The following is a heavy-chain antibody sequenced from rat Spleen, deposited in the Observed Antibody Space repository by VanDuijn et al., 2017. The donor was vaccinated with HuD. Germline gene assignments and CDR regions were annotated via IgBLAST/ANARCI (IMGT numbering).Heavy chain of an antibody. V-gene: IGHV5-17*01. CDR2: ITNTGGGT. CDR1: GFTFSDYA. Sequence: EVQLVESGGGLVQPGRSLKLSCAASGFTFSDYAMAWVRQAPGKGLEWVASITNTGGGTYSPDSVKGRFILSRDNAKSTLYLQMNSLRSEDTATYYCARHNVTTGDYFDSWGQGVMVTVSS. D-gene: IGHD1-10*01. CDR3: ARHNVTTGDYFDS. J-gene: IGHJ2*01.